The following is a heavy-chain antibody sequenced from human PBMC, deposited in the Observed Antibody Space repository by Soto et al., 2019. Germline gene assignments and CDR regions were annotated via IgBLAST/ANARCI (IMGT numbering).Heavy chain of an antibody. V-gene: IGHV3-23*01. D-gene: IGHD6-19*01. CDR3: AKGRTECGSGPCRFDF. J-gene: IGHJ4*02. CDR2: ISGSGGST. Sequence: GGSLRLSCAAAGVNISSYGMSWVSKNTGKGLEWVSAISGSGGSTYYADSVKGRVTISRDNSKNTMYLQMNSLRAEDTAIYYCAKGRTECGSGPCRFDFSAQGPLVTVSS. CDR1: GVNISSYG.